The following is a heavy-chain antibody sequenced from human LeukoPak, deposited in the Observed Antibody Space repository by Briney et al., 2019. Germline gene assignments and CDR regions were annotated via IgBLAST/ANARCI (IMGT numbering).Heavy chain of an antibody. J-gene: IGHJ5*02. CDR3: ARDGGYCSSTSCYRSWFDP. CDR1: GYTFTGYY. V-gene: IGHV1-2*02. Sequence: ASVKVTCKASGYTFTGYYMHWVRQAPGQGLEWMGWINPNSGGTNYAQKFQGRVTMTRDTSISTAYMELSRLRYDDTAVYYCARDGGYCSSTSCYRSWFDPWGQGTLVTVSS. D-gene: IGHD2-2*01. CDR2: INPNSGGT.